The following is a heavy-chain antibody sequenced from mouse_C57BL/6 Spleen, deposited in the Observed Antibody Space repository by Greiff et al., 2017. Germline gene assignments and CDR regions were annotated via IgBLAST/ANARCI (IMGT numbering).Heavy chain of an antibody. CDR3: VREDYYGSSYGYFDV. V-gene: IGHV10-3*01. Sequence: EVKLLESGGGLVQPKGSLKLSCAASGFTFNTYAMHWVRQAPGKGLEWVARIRSKSSNYATYYADSVKDRVTISRDDSQSMLYLQMNNLKTEDTAMYYCVREDYYGSSYGYFDVWGTGTTVTVSS. CDR2: IRSKSSNYAT. D-gene: IGHD1-1*01. J-gene: IGHJ1*03. CDR1: GFTFNTYA.